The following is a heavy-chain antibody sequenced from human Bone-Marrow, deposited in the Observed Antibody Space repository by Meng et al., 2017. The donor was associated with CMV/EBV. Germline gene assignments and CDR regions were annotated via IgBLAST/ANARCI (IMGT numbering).Heavy chain of an antibody. CDR3: AVYWGYFDY. CDR1: GYSISSGYY. V-gene: IGHV4-38-2*02. Sequence: SETLSLTCTVAGYSISSGYYWGWIRQPPGKGLEWIGSIYHSGSTYYNPSLKSRVTISVDTSKNQFSLKLSSVTAADTAVYYCAVYWGYFDYWGQGPLVTVSS. D-gene: IGHD3-16*01. CDR2: IYHSGST. J-gene: IGHJ4*02.